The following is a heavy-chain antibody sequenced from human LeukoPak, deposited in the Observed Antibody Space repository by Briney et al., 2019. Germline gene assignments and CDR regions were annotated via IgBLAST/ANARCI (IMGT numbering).Heavy chain of an antibody. CDR1: GFTFSSYG. CDR3: AKDQGSGWYEDY. CDR2: ISYDGSNK. V-gene: IGHV3-30*18. J-gene: IGHJ4*02. Sequence: GGSLRLSCAASGFTFSSYGMHWVRQAPGKGLEWVAVISYDGSNKYYADSVKGRFTISRDNSKNTLYLQMNSLRAEDTAVYYCAKDQGSGWYEDYWGQGTLVTVSS. D-gene: IGHD6-19*01.